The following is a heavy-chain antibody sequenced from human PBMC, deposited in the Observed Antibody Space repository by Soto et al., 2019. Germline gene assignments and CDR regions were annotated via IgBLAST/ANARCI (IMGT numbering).Heavy chain of an antibody. D-gene: IGHD5-18*01. Sequence: QVQLVESGGGLVTPGGSLRLSCAASGFTFSDYYMNWIRQAPGKGLEWVSYISSSGITIYYADSVKGRFTISRDNAKNSLYLQMNSLRAEDTAVYYCARERVATPMVTYQYYYGMDVWGQGTTVTVSS. CDR2: ISSSGITI. CDR1: GFTFSDYY. J-gene: IGHJ6*02. V-gene: IGHV3-11*01. CDR3: ARERVATPMVTYQYYYGMDV.